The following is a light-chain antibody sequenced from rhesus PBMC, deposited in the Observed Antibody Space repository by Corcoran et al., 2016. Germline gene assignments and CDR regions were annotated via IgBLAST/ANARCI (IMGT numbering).Light chain of an antibody. CDR3: SSYASRSKYI. J-gene: IGLJ1*01. Sequence: QAAPTQSPSVSGSPGQSVTISCTGTSSDIGGYNRVSWYQQHPGKAPKLMIYDVRKRPSGVLDRFSGSKSGNTASLTIPGLQAEDEAVYYCSSYASRSKYIFGDGTRLTVL. V-gene: IGLV2-13*03. CDR2: DVR. CDR1: SSDIGGYNR.